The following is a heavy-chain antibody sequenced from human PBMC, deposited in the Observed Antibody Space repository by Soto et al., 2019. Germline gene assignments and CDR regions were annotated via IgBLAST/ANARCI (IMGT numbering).Heavy chain of an antibody. Sequence: SETRSLTCAVYGGFLSESYWTWIRQPPGKGLEWMGEINHVGGTNYNPSLKSRVTMSVDTSQNQFSLRLISVAAADTAMYFCVRIRYQLPSSVLWLDPWGQGTPVTVSS. J-gene: IGHJ5*02. CDR3: VRIRYQLPSSVLWLDP. V-gene: IGHV4-34*01. D-gene: IGHD3-16*01. CDR1: GGFLSESY. CDR2: INHVGGT.